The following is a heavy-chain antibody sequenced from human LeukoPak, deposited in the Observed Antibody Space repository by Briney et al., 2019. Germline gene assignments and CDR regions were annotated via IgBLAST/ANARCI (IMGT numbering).Heavy chain of an antibody. CDR1: GFSFTSYG. CDR2: IRYDGGNK. CDR3: AVVATGNWFDP. J-gene: IGHJ5*02. V-gene: IGHV3-30*02. D-gene: IGHD6-19*01. Sequence: QTGGSLRLSCEASGFSFTSYGMHWVRQAPGKGLEWVAFIRYDGGNKYYADSVKGRFTISRDNSKNTLYLQMNSLRAEDTAVYSKAVVATGNWFDPWGQGTLVTVSS.